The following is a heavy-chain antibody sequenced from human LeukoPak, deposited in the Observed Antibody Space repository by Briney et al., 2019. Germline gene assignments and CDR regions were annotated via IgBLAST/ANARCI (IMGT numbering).Heavy chain of an antibody. CDR3: ARDATRNYYYYGMDV. D-gene: IGHD5-12*01. Sequence: PGGSLRLSCAASGSTFGSYAMHWVRQAAGKGLEWVAVIPYDGSNKNYGDSVKGRFTISRDNSRNMLYLQMNSLRAEDTAVYYCARDATRNYYYYGMDVWGQGTTVTVSS. CDR2: IPYDGSNK. CDR1: GSTFGSYA. J-gene: IGHJ6*02. V-gene: IGHV3-30*14.